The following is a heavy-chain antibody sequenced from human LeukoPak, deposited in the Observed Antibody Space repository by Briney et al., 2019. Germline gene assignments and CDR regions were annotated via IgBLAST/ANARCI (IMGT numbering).Heavy chain of an antibody. CDR1: GGSISSGGYY. D-gene: IGHD6-19*01. CDR3: ARDRAHSSGWGTIDY. V-gene: IGHV4-61*08. CDR2: IYYSGST. Sequence: SETLSLTCTVSGGSISSGGYYWSWIRQPPGKGLEWIGYIYYSGSTNYNPSLKSRVTISVDTSKNQFSLKLSSVTAADTAVYYCARDRAHSSGWGTIDYWGQGTLVTVSS. J-gene: IGHJ4*02.